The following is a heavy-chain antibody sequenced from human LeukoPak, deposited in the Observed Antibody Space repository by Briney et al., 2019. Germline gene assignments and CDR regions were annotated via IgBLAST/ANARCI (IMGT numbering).Heavy chain of an antibody. D-gene: IGHD2-2*02. V-gene: IGHV3-9*01. CDR1: GFTFDDYA. Sequence: GRSLRLSCAASGFTFDDYAIHWVRQAPGKGLEWVSGISWNGVKIGYADSVKGRFTISRNNAKNSLYLQMNSLRAEDTAVYYCARSETIVVVPAAIGAWFDPWGQGTLVTVSS. J-gene: IGHJ5*02. CDR2: ISWNGVKI. CDR3: ARSETIVVVPAAIGAWFDP.